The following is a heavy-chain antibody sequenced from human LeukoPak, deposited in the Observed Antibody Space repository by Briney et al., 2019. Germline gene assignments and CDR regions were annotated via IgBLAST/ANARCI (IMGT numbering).Heavy chain of an antibody. Sequence: ASVKVSCKASGYTFTNYDINWVRQATGQGLEWMGWMNPNSGNTGYAQKFQGRVSMTRNTSISTAYMELSSLRSEDTAVYYCARGIGSTTVTTLEYYFDYWAREPWSPSPQ. CDR1: GYTFTNYD. V-gene: IGHV1-8*01. J-gene: IGHJ4*02. CDR2: MNPNSGNT. D-gene: IGHD4-17*01. CDR3: ARGIGSTTVTTLEYYFDY.